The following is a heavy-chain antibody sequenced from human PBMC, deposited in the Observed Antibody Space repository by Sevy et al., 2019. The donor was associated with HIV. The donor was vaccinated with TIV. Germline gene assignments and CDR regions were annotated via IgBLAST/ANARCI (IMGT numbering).Heavy chain of an antibody. J-gene: IGHJ6*04. CDR2: ISPYNGDT. CDR3: ARDGYCTNGVCSDV. V-gene: IGHV1-18*03. D-gene: IGHD2-8*01. CDR1: GYTLTHYG. Sequence: ASVKVSCKASGYTLTHYGISWVRQAPGQGLEWMGWISPYNGDTKYAQKFQGRVTMTADTSTSTAYMELRSLRSDDMAVYYCARDGYCTNGVCSDVWGKGTTVTVSS.